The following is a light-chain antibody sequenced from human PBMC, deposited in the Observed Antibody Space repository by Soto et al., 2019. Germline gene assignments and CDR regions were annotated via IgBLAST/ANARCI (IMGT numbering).Light chain of an antibody. J-gene: IGKJ4*01. Sequence: EIVLTQSPGTLSLSPGERATLSCRASQSVTSSNLAWYQQKAGQAPRLLMYGASSRATGVPARFSGSGSGTDFTLTISSLEPEDFAAYYCQQRDDWPLTFGGGTKVEIK. CDR3: QQRDDWPLT. CDR2: GAS. V-gene: IGKV3-11*01. CDR1: QSVTSSN.